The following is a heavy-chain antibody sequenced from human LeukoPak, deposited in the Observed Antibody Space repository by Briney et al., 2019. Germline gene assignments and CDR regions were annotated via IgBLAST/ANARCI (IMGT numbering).Heavy chain of an antibody. J-gene: IGHJ4*02. CDR2: ISSNGGST. Sequence: PGGSLRLSCAASGFTFSSYAMHWVRQAPGKGLGYVSAISSNGGSTYYANSVKGRFTISRDNSKNTLYLQMGSLRAEDMAVYYCARAMSYYDILTGFEYWGQGILVTVSS. V-gene: IGHV3-64*01. CDR1: GFTFSSYA. CDR3: ARAMSYYDILTGFEY. D-gene: IGHD3-9*01.